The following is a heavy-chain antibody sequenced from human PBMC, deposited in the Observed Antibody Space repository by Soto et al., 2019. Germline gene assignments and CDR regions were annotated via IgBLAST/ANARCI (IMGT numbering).Heavy chain of an antibody. CDR2: ISYDGRQK. Sequence: QVQLVESGGGVVQPGRSLRLSCAASRFTFSRYAMHWVRQAPGKGLEWVAVISYDGRQKHYVDSVKGRFTISRDESDITLYLQMSSLRPEDTAVYYCAKDGYFDTYYFDHWGQGTLVTVSS. CDR1: RFTFSRYA. V-gene: IGHV3-30*04. D-gene: IGHD3-22*01. J-gene: IGHJ4*02. CDR3: AKDGYFDTYYFDH.